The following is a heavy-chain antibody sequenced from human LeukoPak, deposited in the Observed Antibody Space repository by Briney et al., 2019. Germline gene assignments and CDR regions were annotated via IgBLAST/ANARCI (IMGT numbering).Heavy chain of an antibody. CDR3: QSRFLEWLLDY. D-gene: IGHD3-3*01. V-gene: IGHV4-30-4*01. CDR1: GGSISSGDYY. J-gene: IGHJ4*02. CDR2: IYYSGST. Sequence: SETLSLTCTVSGGSISSGDYYWSWIRQPPGKGLEWIGYIYYSGSTYYNPSLKSRVTISVDTSKNQFSLKLSSVTAADTAVYYCQSRFLEWLLDYWGQGTLVTVSS.